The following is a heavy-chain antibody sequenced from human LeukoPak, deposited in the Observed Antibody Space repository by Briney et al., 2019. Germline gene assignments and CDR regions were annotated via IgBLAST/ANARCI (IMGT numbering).Heavy chain of an antibody. CDR2: VSDSGRST. D-gene: IGHD2-15*01. CDR1: GFTFSSYS. CDR3: ARQTGYCSEGTCYFNI. Sequence: GGSLRLSCAASGFTFSSYSMNWVRQAPGKGLEWVSAVSDSGRSTSYADSVKGRFTISRVNSKNTLFLQMNRLRAEDTAVYHCARQTGYCSEGTCYFNIWGQGTLVTVSS. J-gene: IGHJ4*02. V-gene: IGHV3-23*01.